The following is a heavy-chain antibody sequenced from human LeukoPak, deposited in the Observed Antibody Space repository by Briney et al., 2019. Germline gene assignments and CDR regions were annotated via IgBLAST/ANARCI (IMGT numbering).Heavy chain of an antibody. CDR2: FYPGDSET. CDR1: GYSFTGYW. V-gene: IGHV5-51*01. CDR3: ARRRGAGGGFDI. D-gene: IGHD3-16*01. Sequence: GESLKISCRGSGYSFTGYWTAWVRQMPGRGLEWMGMFYPGDSETRNSPSFQGQVTISVDKSVSTAYVQWSSLKASDTAVYYCARRRGAGGGFDIWGQGTMVSVSS. J-gene: IGHJ3*02.